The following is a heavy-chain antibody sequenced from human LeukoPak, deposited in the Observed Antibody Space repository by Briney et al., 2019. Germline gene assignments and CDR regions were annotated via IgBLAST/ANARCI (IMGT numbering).Heavy chain of an antibody. J-gene: IGHJ5*02. CDR1: GGSISSSSDY. D-gene: IGHD6-6*01. CDR2: IYYSGST. Sequence: SETLSLTCTVSGGSISSSSDYWGWIRQPPGKGLEWIANIYYSGSTFYNPFLKSRVTISVDTSKNQFSLKLSSVTAADTAVYYCARRTGSSSSRWFDPWGQGTLVTVSS. V-gene: IGHV4-39*01. CDR3: ARRTGSSSSRWFDP.